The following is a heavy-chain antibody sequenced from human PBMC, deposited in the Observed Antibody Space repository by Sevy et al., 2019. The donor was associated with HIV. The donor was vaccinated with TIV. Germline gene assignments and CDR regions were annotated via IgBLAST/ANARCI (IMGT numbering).Heavy chain of an antibody. Sequence: GGSLRLSCAASGFTFSNHGMHWVRQAPGKGLEWVAGIWYDGENKYYADSVKGRFTISRDNSRYTVYLEMSSLRADDTAMYYCARESTHRSFDHWGQGTRVTVSS. D-gene: IGHD2-15*01. CDR3: ARESTHRSFDH. J-gene: IGHJ4*02. CDR1: GFTFSNHG. V-gene: IGHV3-33*01. CDR2: IWYDGENK.